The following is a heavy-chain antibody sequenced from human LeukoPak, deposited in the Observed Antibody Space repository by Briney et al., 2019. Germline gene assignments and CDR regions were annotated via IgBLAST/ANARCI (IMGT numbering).Heavy chain of an antibody. V-gene: IGHV4-39*01. D-gene: IGHD6-13*01. Sequence: KPSETLSLTCTVSGASISSSRHYWGWIRQPPGKALEWIGSIYYSGGTYYDPSLKSRVTISVDTSKNQFSLKLSSVTAADTAVYFCARKVGAATDPLDYWGQGTLVTVSS. CDR2: IYYSGGT. CDR3: ARKVGAATDPLDY. CDR1: GASISSSRHY. J-gene: IGHJ4*02.